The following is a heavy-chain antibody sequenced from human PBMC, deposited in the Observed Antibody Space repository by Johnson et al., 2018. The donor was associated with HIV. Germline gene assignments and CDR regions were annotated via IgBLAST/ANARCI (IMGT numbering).Heavy chain of an antibody. CDR2: IKSKSDGGTT. J-gene: IGHJ3*02. Sequence: VQLVESGGVVVQPGGSLRLSCAASGFTFSNAWMNWVRQAPGKGLEWVGRIKSKSDGGTTDYATPVQGRFNISRDDSKNTLYLQMNSRRAEVPAVYYCAREDTRGAFDIWGQGTMVTVSS. D-gene: IGHD5-18*01. CDR3: AREDTRGAFDI. V-gene: IGHV3-15*01. CDR1: GFTFSNAW.